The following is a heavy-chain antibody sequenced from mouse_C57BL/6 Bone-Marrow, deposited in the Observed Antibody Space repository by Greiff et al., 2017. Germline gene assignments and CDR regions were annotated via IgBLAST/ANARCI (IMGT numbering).Heavy chain of an antibody. CDR2: INPNYGTT. J-gene: IGHJ4*01. Sequence: EVKLMESGPELVKPGASVKISCKASGYSFTDYNMNWVKQSNGKSLEWIGVINPNYGTTSYNQKVKGKVTLTVDQSYSKAYMQLNSLTSEDSAIYYCARAYDYDDAMDYWGQGTSVTVSS. D-gene: IGHD2-4*01. CDR3: ARAYDYDDAMDY. CDR1: GYSFTDYN. V-gene: IGHV1-39*01.